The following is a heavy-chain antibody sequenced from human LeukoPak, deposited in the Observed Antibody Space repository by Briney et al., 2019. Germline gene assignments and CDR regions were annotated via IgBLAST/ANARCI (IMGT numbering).Heavy chain of an antibody. V-gene: IGHV1-69*01. CDR1: GGTFSIYA. J-gene: IGHJ3*02. CDR3: AREASGWSTDAFDI. Sequence: SVTVSCKASGGTFSIYAISWVRQAPGQGLEWMGGIIPIFGTANYAQKFQGRVTITADESTSTAYMELSSLRSEDTAVYYCAREASGWSTDAFDIWGQGTMVTVSS. D-gene: IGHD6-19*01. CDR2: IIPIFGTA.